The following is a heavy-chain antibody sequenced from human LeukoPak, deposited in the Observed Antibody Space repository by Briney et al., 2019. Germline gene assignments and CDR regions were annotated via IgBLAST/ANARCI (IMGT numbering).Heavy chain of an antibody. CDR2: IYHSGST. V-gene: IGHV4-30-2*01. Sequence: SQTLSLTCTVSGGSISSGGYYWSWIRQPPGKGLEWIGYIYHSGSTYYNPSLKSRVTISVDRSKNQFSLKLSSVTAADTAVYYCARDDTLTGYDYWGQGTLVTVSS. D-gene: IGHD6-25*01. CDR3: ARDDTLTGYDY. J-gene: IGHJ4*02. CDR1: GGSISSGGYY.